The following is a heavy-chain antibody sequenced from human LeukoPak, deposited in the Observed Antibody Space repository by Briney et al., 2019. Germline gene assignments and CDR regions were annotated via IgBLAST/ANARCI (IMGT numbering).Heavy chain of an antibody. J-gene: IGHJ6*02. V-gene: IGHV1-2*06. Sequence: ASLKVSCKTSGYTFTGYYMLWVRQAPGQGLEWMGRIVPNSGDTNYAQKFQGRVTLTRDTSISTAYMELSRLRSDDTAIYYCARGGVVTSVGHTFYYGMDVWGQGTTVTVSS. CDR2: IVPNSGDT. CDR1: GYTFTGYY. D-gene: IGHD3-22*01. CDR3: ARGGVVTSVGHTFYYGMDV.